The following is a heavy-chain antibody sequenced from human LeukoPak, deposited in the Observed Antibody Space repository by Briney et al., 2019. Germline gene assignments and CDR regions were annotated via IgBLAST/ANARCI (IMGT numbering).Heavy chain of an antibody. D-gene: IGHD2-2*01. V-gene: IGHV3-21*01. J-gene: IGHJ4*02. CDR3: ARGTCSSTSCFLFDY. CDR2: ISSSSSYV. CDR1: GFTFSSYS. Sequence: GGSLRLSCAASGFTFSSYSMNWVRQAPGKGLEWVSSISSSSSYVYYVDSVRGRFTISRDNAKNSLCLQMNSLRGEDTAVYYCARGTCSSTSCFLFDYWGQGTLVTVSS.